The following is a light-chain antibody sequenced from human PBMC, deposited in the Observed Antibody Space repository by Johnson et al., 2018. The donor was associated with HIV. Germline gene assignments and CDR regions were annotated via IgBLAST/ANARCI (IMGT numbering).Light chain of an antibody. CDR1: DSNIGNNY. V-gene: IGLV1-51*01. CDR2: DND. J-gene: IGLJ1*01. Sequence: QSVLTQPPSVSAAPGQKVTISCFGSDSNIGNNYVSWYQQVPGTAPKLIIYDNDKRPSGIPDRFSGSKSGTSATLGITGLQTGDEADYYCGTWDSSLSAHVFGTGTKVTVL. CDR3: GTWDSSLSAHV.